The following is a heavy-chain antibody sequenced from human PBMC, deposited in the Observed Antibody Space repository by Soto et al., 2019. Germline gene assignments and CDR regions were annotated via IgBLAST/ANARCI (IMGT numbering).Heavy chain of an antibody. Sequence: SLRLSCAASGFTFSSYSMNWVRQAPGKGLEWVSYISSSSTIYYADSVKGRFTISRDNAKNSLYLQMNSLRDEDTAVYYCSGIAAAEIYYYYYGMDVWGQGTTVTVSS. CDR1: GFTFSSYS. D-gene: IGHD6-13*01. CDR3: SGIAAAEIYYYYYGMDV. V-gene: IGHV3-48*02. J-gene: IGHJ6*02. CDR2: ISSSSTI.